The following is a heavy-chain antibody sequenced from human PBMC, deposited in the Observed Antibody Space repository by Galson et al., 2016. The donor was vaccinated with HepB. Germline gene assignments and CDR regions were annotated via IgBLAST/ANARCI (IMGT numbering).Heavy chain of an antibody. CDR2: IYDSGST. V-gene: IGHV4-59*01. D-gene: IGHD6-13*01. CDR1: GGSISSYY. CDR3: ARAGSTWYVGRLYHFDS. Sequence: SETLSLTCTVSGGSISSYYWSWIRQPPGKGLEWIGYIYDSGSTNYNPSLKSRVTISGDPSKSQLSLKLTSVTAADTAVYYCARAGSTWYVGRLYHFDSRGQGALVTVSS. J-gene: IGHJ4*01.